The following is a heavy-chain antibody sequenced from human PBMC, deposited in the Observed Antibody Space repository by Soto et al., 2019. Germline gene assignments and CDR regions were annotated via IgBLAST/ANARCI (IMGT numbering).Heavy chain of an antibody. CDR3: ERYGDIVVVTALDY. CDR1: GYSFTIYL. D-gene: IGHD2-21*02. Sequence: PGESLNISCTGSGYSFTIYLIGWVRQMPGKRLEWMGIIYPGDSDTRYSPSFQGQVTTSTAKSISTAYLQSGSLKASDTAMYYSERYGDIVVVTALDYWGQGTLVTVSS. CDR2: IYPGDSDT. V-gene: IGHV5-51*01. J-gene: IGHJ4*02.